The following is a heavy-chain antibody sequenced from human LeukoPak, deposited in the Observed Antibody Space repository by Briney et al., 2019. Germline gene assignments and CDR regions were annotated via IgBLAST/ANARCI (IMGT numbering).Heavy chain of an antibody. V-gene: IGHV3-21*06. CDR3: ARDRGSGWYGDLGY. CDR1: GFSFSSFS. D-gene: IGHD6-19*01. Sequence: GGSLRLSCAASGFSFSSFSMNWVRLAPGKRLEWVSSISGISDYIFYADSVKGRFTTSRDNAKNLLFLDINSLRPEDTAVYFCARDRGSGWYGDLGYWGQGTLVTVSS. J-gene: IGHJ4*02. CDR2: ISGISDYI.